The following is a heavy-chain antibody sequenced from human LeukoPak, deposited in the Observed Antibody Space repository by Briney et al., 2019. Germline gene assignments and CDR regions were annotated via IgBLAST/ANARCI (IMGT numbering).Heavy chain of an antibody. CDR1: GFTFSSYG. CDR2: IRYDGSNK. D-gene: IGHD3-22*01. Sequence: GGSLSLSCAASGFTFSSYGMHWVRQAPGKGLEWVAFIRYDGSNKYYADSVKGRFTISRDNSKNTLYLQMNSLRAEDTAVYCCARPMYYYDSSGYRLDYWGQGTLVTVSS. V-gene: IGHV3-30*02. J-gene: IGHJ4*02. CDR3: ARPMYYYDSSGYRLDY.